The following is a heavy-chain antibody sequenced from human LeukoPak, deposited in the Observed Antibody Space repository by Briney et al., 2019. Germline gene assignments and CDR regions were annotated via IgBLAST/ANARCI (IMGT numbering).Heavy chain of an antibody. V-gene: IGHV1-18*01. J-gene: IGHJ5*02. CDR3: ARNLLAYCGGDCVRRGEDWFDP. CDR2: ISAYNGNT. D-gene: IGHD2-21*02. Sequence: ASVKVSCKASGYTFTSYGISWVRQAPGQGLEWMGWISAYNGNTNYAQKLQGRVTMTTDTSTSTAYMELRSLRSDDTAVYYCARNLLAYCGGDCVRRGEDWFDPWGQGTLVTVSS. CDR1: GYTFTSYG.